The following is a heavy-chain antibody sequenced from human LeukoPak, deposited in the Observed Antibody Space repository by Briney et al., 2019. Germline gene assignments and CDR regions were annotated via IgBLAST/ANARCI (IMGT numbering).Heavy chain of an antibody. CDR2: IVVGSGNT. CDR3: AVVGYGGNLDY. CDR1: GFTFTSSA. V-gene: IGHV1-58*02. Sequence: SVKVSCKASGFTFTSSAMLWVRQARGQRLEWIGWIVVGSGNTNYAQKFQERVTITRDMYTSTAYMELSSLRSEDTAVYYCAVVGYGGNLDYWDQGTLVSVSS. D-gene: IGHD4-23*01. J-gene: IGHJ4*02.